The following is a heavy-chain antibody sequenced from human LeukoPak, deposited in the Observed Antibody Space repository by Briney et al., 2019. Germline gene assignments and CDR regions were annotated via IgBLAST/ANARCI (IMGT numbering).Heavy chain of an antibody. Sequence: GGSLRLSCAASGFTFSSYWMSWVRQAPGKGLEWVSAISGSGGRTYYADSVKGRFTISRDNSKNTLYLQMNSLRAEDTAVYYCAKEKGSNNSPFDCWGQGTQVTVSS. J-gene: IGHJ4*02. CDR3: AKEKGSNNSPFDC. CDR2: ISGSGGRT. V-gene: IGHV3-23*01. D-gene: IGHD1-1*01. CDR1: GFTFSSYW.